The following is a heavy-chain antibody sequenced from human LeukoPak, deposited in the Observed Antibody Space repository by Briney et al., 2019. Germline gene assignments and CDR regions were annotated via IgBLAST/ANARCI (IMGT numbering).Heavy chain of an antibody. CDR3: AKDDYYDSTAFDI. Sequence: PGGSLRLSCAASGFTFSSYAMSWVRQAPGKGLEWVSVISGSGGSTYYADSVKGRFTISRDNSKNTLYLQMNSLRAEDTAVYYCAKDDYYDSTAFDIWGQGTMVIVSS. V-gene: IGHV3-23*01. CDR2: ISGSGGST. D-gene: IGHD3-22*01. J-gene: IGHJ3*02. CDR1: GFTFSSYA.